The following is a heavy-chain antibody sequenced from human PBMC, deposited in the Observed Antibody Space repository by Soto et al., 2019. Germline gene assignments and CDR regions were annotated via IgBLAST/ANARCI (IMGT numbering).Heavy chain of an antibody. CDR3: ARSNSGSYPYYYYYYGMDV. D-gene: IGHD1-26*01. J-gene: IGHJ6*02. Sequence: GGSLRLSCAASGFTFSDYYMSWIRQAPGKGLEWVSYISSSSSYTNYADSVKGRFTISRDNAKNSLYLQMNSLRAEDTAVYYCARSNSGSYPYYYYYYGMDVWGQGTTVTVSS. CDR2: ISSSSSYT. V-gene: IGHV3-11*06. CDR1: GFTFSDYY.